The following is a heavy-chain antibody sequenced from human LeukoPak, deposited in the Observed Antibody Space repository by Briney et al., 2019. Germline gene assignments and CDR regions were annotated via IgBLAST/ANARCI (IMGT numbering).Heavy chain of an antibody. CDR1: GYTFTGYY. V-gene: IGHV1-2*02. J-gene: IGHJ3*02. D-gene: IGHD5-24*01. CDR3: ASYDGYIKTDAFDI. Sequence: ASVKVSCKASGYTFTGYYMHWVRQAPGQGLEWMGWINPNSGGTNYAQKFQGRVTMPRDTSISTAYMELSRLRSDDTAVYYCASYDGYIKTDAFDIWGQRTMVTVSS. CDR2: INPNSGGT.